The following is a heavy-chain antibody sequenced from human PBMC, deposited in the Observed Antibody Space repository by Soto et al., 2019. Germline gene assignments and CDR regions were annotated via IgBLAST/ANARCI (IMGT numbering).Heavy chain of an antibody. Sequence: PEWSLRLSCAASGFSFSDYDMSWIRQAPGKGLEWVSYISSSSSYTKYADSVKGRFTISRDDAKNSLYLQMYSLRAEDTAVYYCASDQSPWAYRGQRTLVPVSS. CDR2: ISSSSSYT. CDR3: ASDQSPWAY. CDR1: GFSFSDYD. D-gene: IGHD7-27*01. J-gene: IGHJ1*01. V-gene: IGHV3-11*06.